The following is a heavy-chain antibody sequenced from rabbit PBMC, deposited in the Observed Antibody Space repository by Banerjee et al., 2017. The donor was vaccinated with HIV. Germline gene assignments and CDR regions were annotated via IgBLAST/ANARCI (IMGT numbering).Heavy chain of an antibody. D-gene: IGHD4-1*01. J-gene: IGHJ4*01. Sequence: QLKEIGGGLVQPGGSLTLSCNASGFDFSVYYMSWVRQAPGKGLEWIGYIDTVFGSTYYASWVNGRFTISSHNAQNTLYLQLNSLTAADTATYFCARDLAGVIGWNFNLWGPGTLVTVS. CDR2: IDTVFGST. CDR3: ARDLAGVIGWNFNL. V-gene: IGHV1S7*01. CDR1: GFDFSVYY.